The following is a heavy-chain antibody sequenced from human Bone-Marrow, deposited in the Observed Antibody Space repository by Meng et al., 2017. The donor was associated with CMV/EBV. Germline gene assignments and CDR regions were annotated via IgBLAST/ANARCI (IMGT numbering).Heavy chain of an antibody. CDR3: ARDQREGAGWSGYYYGMDV. Sequence: GSLRLSCSVSGGSISSSKYYWGWIRQPPGKGLEWIGSIYYSGSTYYSPSLKSRVTISVDTSKNQFSLKLSSVTAADTAVYYCARDQREGAGWSGYYYGMDVWGQGTTVTVSS. J-gene: IGHJ6*02. D-gene: IGHD3-3*01. V-gene: IGHV4-39*07. CDR2: IYYSGST. CDR1: GGSISSSKYY.